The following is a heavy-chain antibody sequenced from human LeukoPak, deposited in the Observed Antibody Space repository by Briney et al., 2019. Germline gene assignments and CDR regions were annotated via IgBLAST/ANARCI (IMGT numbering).Heavy chain of an antibody. J-gene: IGHJ4*02. Sequence: SETLSLTCAVYGGSFSGYYWSWIRQPPGKGLEWIGEINHSGSTNYNPSLKSRVTISVDTSKNQFSLKLSSVTAADTAVYYCARGPAFLWFGELPFDYWGQGTLVTVSS. CDR1: GGSFSGYY. CDR2: INHSGST. CDR3: ARGPAFLWFGELPFDY. V-gene: IGHV4-34*01. D-gene: IGHD3-10*01.